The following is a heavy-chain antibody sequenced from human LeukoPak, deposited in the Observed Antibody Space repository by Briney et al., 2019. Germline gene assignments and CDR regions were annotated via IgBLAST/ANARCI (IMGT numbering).Heavy chain of an antibody. J-gene: IGHJ5*02. CDR2: IIPIFGTA. CDR3: ARRLGFLEWLSSGYWFDP. V-gene: IGHV1-69*13. D-gene: IGHD3-3*01. Sequence: SVKVSCKASGGTFSSYAISWARQAPGQGLEWMGGIIPIFGTANYAQKFQGRVTITADESTSTAYMELSSLRSEDTAVYYCARRLGFLEWLSSGYWFDPWGQGTLVTVSS. CDR1: GGTFSSYA.